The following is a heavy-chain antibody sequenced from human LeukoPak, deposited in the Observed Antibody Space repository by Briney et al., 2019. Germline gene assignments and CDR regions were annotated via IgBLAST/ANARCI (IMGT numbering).Heavy chain of an antibody. V-gene: IGHV7-4-1*02. J-gene: IGHJ4*02. CDR2: IDTNTGNP. D-gene: IGHD3-3*01. CDR1: GYTFISYA. Sequence: ASVKVSCKASGYTFISYAMNWVRQAPGQGLEWMGWIDTNTGNPTYAQGFTGRFVFSLDTSVTTVYLQTSSLKAEDTAVYFCAREDFWSGYSVGYWGQGTLVTVSS. CDR3: AREDFWSGYSVGY.